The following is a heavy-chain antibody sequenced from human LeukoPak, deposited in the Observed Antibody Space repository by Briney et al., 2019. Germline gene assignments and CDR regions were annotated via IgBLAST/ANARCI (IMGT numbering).Heavy chain of an antibody. CDR2: INPNSGGT. D-gene: IGHD5-24*01. CDR3: ARHWTLGGMATIRIDY. CDR1: GSTFTGYY. J-gene: IGHJ4*02. Sequence: ASVKVSCTASGSTFTGYYMLWVRQAPGQGLEWMGWINPNSGGTNYAHKFQGRVTMTRDTSISTAYMELSRRRSDDTAVYYCARHWTLGGMATIRIDYWGQGTLVTVSS. V-gene: IGHV1-2*02.